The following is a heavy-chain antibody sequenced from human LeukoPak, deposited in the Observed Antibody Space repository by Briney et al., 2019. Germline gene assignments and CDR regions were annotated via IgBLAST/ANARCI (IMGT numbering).Heavy chain of an antibody. CDR1: GGSFSGYY. V-gene: IGHV4-34*01. CDR2: INHSGST. D-gene: IGHD3-10*01. Sequence: SETLSLTCAAYGGSFSGYYWSWIRQPPGKGLEWIGEINHSGSTNYNPSLKSRVTISVDTSKNQFSLKLSSVTAADTAVYYCARSRGSGSYYYWGQGTLVTVSS. J-gene: IGHJ4*02. CDR3: ARSRGSGSYYY.